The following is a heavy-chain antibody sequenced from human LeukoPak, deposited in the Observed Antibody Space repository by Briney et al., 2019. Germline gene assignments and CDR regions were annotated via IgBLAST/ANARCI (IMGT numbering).Heavy chain of an antibody. D-gene: IGHD2-2*01. Sequence: ASVKVSCKASGYTFTSYDNNWVRQATGQGLEWMGWINHNSDYTGYAQKFQGTVTMTRNTSLSTAYMELSSLRSEDTAVYYCAREDEYCSSTSCYARFNWFDPWGQGTLVTVSS. V-gene: IGHV1-8*01. CDR2: INHNSDYT. CDR3: AREDEYCSSTSCYARFNWFDP. CDR1: GYTFTSYD. J-gene: IGHJ5*02.